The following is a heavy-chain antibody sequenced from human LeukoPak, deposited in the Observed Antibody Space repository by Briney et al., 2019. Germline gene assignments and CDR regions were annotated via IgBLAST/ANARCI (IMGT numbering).Heavy chain of an antibody. CDR3: AGIDSSGYHPYYYYYMDV. CDR2: ISSSGSTI. Sequence: GGSLRLSCAASGFTFSSYEMNWVRQAPGKGLEWVSYISSSGSTIYYADSVKGRFTISRDNAKNSLYLQMNSLRAEDTAVYYCAGIDSSGYHPYYYYYMDVWGTGTTVTISS. D-gene: IGHD3-22*01. J-gene: IGHJ6*03. V-gene: IGHV3-48*03. CDR1: GFTFSSYE.